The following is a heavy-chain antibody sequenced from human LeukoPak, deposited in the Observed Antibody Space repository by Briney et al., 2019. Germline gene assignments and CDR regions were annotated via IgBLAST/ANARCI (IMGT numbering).Heavy chain of an antibody. V-gene: IGHV3-7*01. J-gene: IGHJ4*02. CDR2: IKQDGSER. CDR3: ARRGYCISTNCYTPHFDY. D-gene: IGHD2-2*01. CDR1: GFSFSSYW. Sequence: GGSLRLSCAASGFSFSSYWMSWVRQAPGKGLEWVANIKQDGSERYYVDSVKGRFTISRDNAKNSLYLQMNSLRAEDTAVYYCARRGYCISTNCYTPHFDYWGQGTLVAVSS.